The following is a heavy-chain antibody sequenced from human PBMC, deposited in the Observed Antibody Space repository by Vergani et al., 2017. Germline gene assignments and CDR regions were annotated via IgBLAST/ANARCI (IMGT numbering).Heavy chain of an antibody. CDR2: IYYSGST. CDR1: GGSISSYY. Sequence: QVQLQESGPGLVKPSETLSLTCTVSGGSISSYYWSWIRQPPGKGLEWIGYIYYSGSTNYNPSLKSRVTISVDTSKNQYSLKLSSVTAAETAVYYCARWYGRGLYYFDYWGQGTLVTVSS. V-gene: IGHV4-59*01. CDR3: ARWYGRGLYYFDY. J-gene: IGHJ4*02. D-gene: IGHD6-13*01.